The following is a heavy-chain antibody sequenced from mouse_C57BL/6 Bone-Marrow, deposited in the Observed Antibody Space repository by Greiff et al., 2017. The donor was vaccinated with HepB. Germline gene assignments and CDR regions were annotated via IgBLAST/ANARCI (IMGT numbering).Heavy chain of an antibody. J-gene: IGHJ3*01. CDR3: AREAGTY. CDR2: ISSGSSTI. V-gene: IGHV5-17*01. CDR1: GFTFSDYG. Sequence: EVQLVESGGGLVKPGGSLKLSCAASGFTFSDYGMHWVRQAPEKGLEWVAYISSGSSTIYYADTVKGRFTISRDNAKNTLFLQMTSLRSEDTAMYYCAREAGTYWGQGTLVTVSA.